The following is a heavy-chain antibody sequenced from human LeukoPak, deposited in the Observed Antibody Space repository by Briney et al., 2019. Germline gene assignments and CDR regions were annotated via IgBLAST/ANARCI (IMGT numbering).Heavy chain of an antibody. D-gene: IGHD2-15*01. CDR1: GYTFTSYY. V-gene: IGHV1-46*01. CDR2: INPSGGST. J-gene: IGHJ5*02. Sequence: ASVKVSCKASGYTFTSYYMHWVRQAPGQGLEWMGIINPSGGSTSYAQKFQGRVTMTRDTSTSTVYMELSSLRSEDTAVYYCARQGYCSGGSCYRRNWFDPWGQGTLVTVS. CDR3: ARQGYCSGGSCYRRNWFDP.